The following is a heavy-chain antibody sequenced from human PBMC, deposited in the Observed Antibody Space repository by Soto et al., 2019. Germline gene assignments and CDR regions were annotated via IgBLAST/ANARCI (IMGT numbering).Heavy chain of an antibody. CDR3: ARLAPYSSSWYRMSNDYYYYMDV. CDR2: IYYSGST. J-gene: IGHJ6*03. V-gene: IGHV4-59*08. D-gene: IGHD6-13*01. Sequence: SETLSLTCTVSGGSISSYYWSWIRQPPGKGLEWIGYIYYSGSTNYNPSLKSRVTISVDTSKNQFSLKLSSVTAADTAVYYCARLAPYSSSWYRMSNDYYYYMDVWGKGTTVTVSS. CDR1: GGSISSYY.